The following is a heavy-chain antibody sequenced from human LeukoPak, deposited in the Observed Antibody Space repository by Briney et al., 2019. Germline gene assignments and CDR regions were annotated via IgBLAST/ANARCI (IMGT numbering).Heavy chain of an antibody. J-gene: IGHJ4*02. D-gene: IGHD2-2*02. CDR2: IYYSGST. CDR3: ARLYCSSTSCYNFDY. CDR1: GGSISSYY. V-gene: IGHV4-59*01. Sequence: SETLSLTCTVSGGSISSYYWSWIRQPPGKGLEWIGYIYYSGSTNYNPSLKSRVTISVDTSKNQFSLKLSSVTAADTAVYYCARLYCSSTSCYNFDYWGQGTLVTVSS.